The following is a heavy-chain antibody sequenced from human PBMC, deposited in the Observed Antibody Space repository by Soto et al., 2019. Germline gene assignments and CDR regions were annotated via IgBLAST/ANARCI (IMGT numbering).Heavy chain of an antibody. J-gene: IGHJ4*02. Sequence: LSLTCTVSGGSISSGGYYWSWIRQHPGKGLEWIGYIYYSGSTYYNPSLKSRVTISVDTSKNQFSLKLSSVTAADTAVYYCARVNIVVVPAATATHFDYWGQGTLVTVSS. CDR3: ARVNIVVVPAATATHFDY. CDR2: IYYSGST. CDR1: GGSISSGGYY. D-gene: IGHD2-2*01. V-gene: IGHV4-31*03.